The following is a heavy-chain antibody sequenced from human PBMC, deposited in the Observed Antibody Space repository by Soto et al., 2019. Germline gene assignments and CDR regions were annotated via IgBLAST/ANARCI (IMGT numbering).Heavy chain of an antibody. J-gene: IGHJ4*02. CDR2: IDTSNGNT. D-gene: IGHD1-26*01. Sequence: ASVKVSCKASGYTFSYYRINWVRQAPGQGLEWMGWIDTSNGNTDYAQTFQDRVTMTTDTSTTTAYMELRSLRSDDTAVYYCARSRAGGTWEQYPSFYFDYWGQGTLVTVSS. V-gene: IGHV1-18*01. CDR3: ARSRAGGTWEQYPSFYFDY. CDR1: GYTFSYYR.